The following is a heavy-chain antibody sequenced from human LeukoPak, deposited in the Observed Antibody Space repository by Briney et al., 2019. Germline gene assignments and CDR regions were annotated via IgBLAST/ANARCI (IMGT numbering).Heavy chain of an antibody. J-gene: IGHJ4*02. Sequence: GGSLRLSCAASGFSFSSYGMHLVRQAPGKGLEWVTFIRYDGSDKYYADSVKGRFTISRDNSKNTLYLQMNSLRAEDTAVYYCATDRPLHYWGQGTLVTVSS. CDR1: GFSFSSYG. CDR3: ATDRPLHY. CDR2: IRYDGSDK. V-gene: IGHV3-30*02.